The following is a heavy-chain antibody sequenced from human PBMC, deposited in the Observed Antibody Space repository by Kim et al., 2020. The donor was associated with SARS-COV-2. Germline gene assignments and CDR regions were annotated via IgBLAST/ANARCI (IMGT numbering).Heavy chain of an antibody. Sequence: LKSRDTIAVDTSKNQFSLKLSAVTAADTAVYYCARGVIAAAGFRRGNWFDPWGQGTLVTVSS. J-gene: IGHJ5*02. CDR3: ARGVIAAAGFRRGNWFDP. D-gene: IGHD6-13*01. V-gene: IGHV4-59*09.